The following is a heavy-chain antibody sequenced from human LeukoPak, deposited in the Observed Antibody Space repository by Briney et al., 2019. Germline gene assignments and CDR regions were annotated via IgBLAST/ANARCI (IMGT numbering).Heavy chain of an antibody. J-gene: IGHJ4*03. CDR2: ISGRSSII. V-gene: IGHV3-48*02. CDR3: ARLYRLENL. CDR1: GFTFSDFA. Sequence: GGSLRLSCAASGFTFSDFAMNWVRQAPGKGLEWISYISGRSSIIHYADSVKGRFTISRDNAKNSLSPQMNSLRDEDTAVYYCARLYRLENLWGQGTMVIVSS. D-gene: IGHD1-1*01.